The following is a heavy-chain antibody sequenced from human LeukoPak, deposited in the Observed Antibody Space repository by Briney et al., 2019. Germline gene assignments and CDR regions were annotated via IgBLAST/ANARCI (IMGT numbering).Heavy chain of an antibody. J-gene: IGHJ4*02. D-gene: IGHD1-26*01. V-gene: IGHV1-24*01. Sequence: GASVKVSCKVSGYTLTELSMHWVRQAPGKGLEWMGGFDPEDGETIYAQKFQGRVTMTEDTSTDTAYMELSSLRSEDTAVYYCAILPSNRDGSYSTNFDYWGQGTLVTVSS. CDR1: GYTLTELS. CDR3: AILPSNRDGSYSTNFDY. CDR2: FDPEDGET.